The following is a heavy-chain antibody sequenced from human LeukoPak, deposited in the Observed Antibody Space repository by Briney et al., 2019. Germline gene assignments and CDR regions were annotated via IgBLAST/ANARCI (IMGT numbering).Heavy chain of an antibody. V-gene: IGHV1-46*01. D-gene: IGHD2-15*01. J-gene: IGHJ6*02. CDR2: INPSGGST. CDR1: GYTFTSYY. Sequence: ASVKVSLKASGYTFTSYYMHWVRPAPGQGPEWMGIINPSGGSTSYAQNFQGRVTMTRDTSTSTVYMELSSLRSEDTAVYYCARGSGSGGGSSIDGMDVWGQGTTVTVSS. CDR3: ARGSGSGGGSSIDGMDV.